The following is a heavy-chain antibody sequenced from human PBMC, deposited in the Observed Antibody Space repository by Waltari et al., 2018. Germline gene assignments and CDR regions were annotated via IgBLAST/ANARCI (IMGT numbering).Heavy chain of an antibody. J-gene: IGHJ2*01. CDR2: IIPILGIA. CDR3: ARWENYYDSSGYFHYWYFDL. D-gene: IGHD3-22*01. CDR1: GGNFSSSH. V-gene: IGHV1-69*02. Sequence: QVQLVQSGAEVRKPGSSVTVSCKASGGNFSSSHISWVRQAPGQGIEWMGRIIPILGIANYAQKFQGRVTITADKSTSTAYMELSSLRSEDTAVYYCARWENYYDSSGYFHYWYFDLWGRGTLVTVSS.